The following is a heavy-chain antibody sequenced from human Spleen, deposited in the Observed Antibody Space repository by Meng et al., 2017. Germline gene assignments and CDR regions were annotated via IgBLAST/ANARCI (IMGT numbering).Heavy chain of an antibody. CDR2: ICTSSSYI. CDR3: ARDSGDSGSTGR. Sequence: CQASGFTFSSYSMNWVRQAPGKGLEWVSXICTSSSYIYYADSVKGRFTISRDNAKNSLYLQMNSLRAEDTAVYYCARDSGDSGSTGRWGQGTLVTVSS. CDR1: GFTFSSYS. D-gene: IGHD3-10*01. V-gene: IGHV3-21*01. J-gene: IGHJ4*02.